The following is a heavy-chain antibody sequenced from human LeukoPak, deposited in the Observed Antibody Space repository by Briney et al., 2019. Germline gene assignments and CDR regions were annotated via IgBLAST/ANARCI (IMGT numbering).Heavy chain of an antibody. CDR2: IISIFGTA. J-gene: IGHJ4*02. V-gene: IGHV1-69*13. Sequence: SVKVSCKASGGTFSSYAISWVRQAPGQGLEWMGGIISIFGTANYAQKFQGRVTITADESTSTAYMELSSLRSEDTAVYYCAREDDEGGQQLKDWGQGTLVTVSS. CDR1: GGTFSSYA. CDR3: AREDDEGGQQLKD. D-gene: IGHD6-13*01.